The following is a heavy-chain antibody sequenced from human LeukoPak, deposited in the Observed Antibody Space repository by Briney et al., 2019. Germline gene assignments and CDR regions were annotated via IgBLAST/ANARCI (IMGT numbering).Heavy chain of an antibody. CDR3: AGRKPYYFDY. Sequence: SESLSLTCTVSGGSISSGDYYWSWIRQPPGKGLEWIGYIYYSGSTYYNPSLKSRVTISVDTSKNQFSLKLSSVTAADTAVYYCAGRKPYYFDYWGQGTLVTVSS. V-gene: IGHV4-30-4*01. CDR1: GGSISSGDYY. CDR2: IYYSGST. D-gene: IGHD1-14*01. J-gene: IGHJ4*02.